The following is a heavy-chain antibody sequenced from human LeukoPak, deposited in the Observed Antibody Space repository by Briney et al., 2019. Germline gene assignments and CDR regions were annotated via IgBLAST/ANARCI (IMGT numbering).Heavy chain of an antibody. D-gene: IGHD6-19*01. J-gene: IGHJ4*02. Sequence: PSETLSLTCSVSGASISSYYWSWLRQSPGKGPEWIGYIYYSGTTNYNPSLKSRVTISIDTSKNQFSLKLISVTAADTAVYYCARQGIRGQWLVHFDYWGQGTLVTVSS. CDR2: IYYSGTT. CDR3: ARQGIRGQWLVHFDY. V-gene: IGHV4-59*08. CDR1: GASISSYY.